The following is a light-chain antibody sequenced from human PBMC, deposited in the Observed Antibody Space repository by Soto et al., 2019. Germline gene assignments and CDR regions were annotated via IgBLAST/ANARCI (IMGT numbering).Light chain of an antibody. CDR3: ATWDSSLSAVV. V-gene: IGLV1-51*01. CDR2: DNY. Sequence: QSVLTQPPSVSATPGQKVTISCSGSSSNIGNNYVSWYQQFPGAAPKLLIYDNYWRPSGIPDRFSASKSGTSATLGITGLLTGDEADYYCATWDSSLSAVVVGGGTKLTVL. J-gene: IGLJ2*01. CDR1: SSNIGNNY.